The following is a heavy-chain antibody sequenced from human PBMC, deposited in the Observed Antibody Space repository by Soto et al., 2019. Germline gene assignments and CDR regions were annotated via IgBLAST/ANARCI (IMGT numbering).Heavy chain of an antibody. V-gene: IGHV3-9*01. Sequence: PGGSLRLSCAASGFTFDNYAMHWVRQAPGKGLEWVSGISWNSGNIGYADSVKGRSTIARDNAKTSLYLEMNSLRAEDTALYYCAKSLKIFGLATTRSGPLDSWGQGALVTVSS. J-gene: IGHJ4*02. D-gene: IGHD3-3*01. CDR2: ISWNSGNI. CDR1: GFTFDNYA. CDR3: AKSLKIFGLATTRSGPLDS.